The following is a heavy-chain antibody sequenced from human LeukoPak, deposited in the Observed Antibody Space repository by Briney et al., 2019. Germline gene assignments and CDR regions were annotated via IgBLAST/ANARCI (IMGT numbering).Heavy chain of an antibody. J-gene: IGHJ6*02. Sequence: SETLSLTCTVSGGSISSSSFYWGWIRQPPGTGLEWLGSIYYSGSTYYNPSLKSRVTISVYTSKNQFSLKLSSVTAADTAVYYCARPAGIYDILTGYFPYYGMDVWGQGTTVTVSS. V-gene: IGHV4-39*01. D-gene: IGHD3-9*01. CDR3: ARPAGIYDILTGYFPYYGMDV. CDR1: GGSISSSSFY. CDR2: IYYSGST.